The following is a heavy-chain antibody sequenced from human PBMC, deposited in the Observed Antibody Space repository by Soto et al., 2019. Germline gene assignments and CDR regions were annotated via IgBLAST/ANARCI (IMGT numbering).Heavy chain of an antibody. J-gene: IGHJ3*02. CDR2: IYNSRTT. D-gene: IGHD4-17*01. CDR3: ASPVDYGGNSGHAFDI. Sequence: QLQLQESGPGLVKPSETLSLTCTVSGGSIISSSYYWGWIRQPPGKGLEWIGNIYNSRTTYYNPSLQSRGTISADTSKNQFSLKLSSVTAADTAVYYCASPVDYGGNSGHAFDIWGQGTTVTVSS. V-gene: IGHV4-39*01. CDR1: GGSIISSSYY.